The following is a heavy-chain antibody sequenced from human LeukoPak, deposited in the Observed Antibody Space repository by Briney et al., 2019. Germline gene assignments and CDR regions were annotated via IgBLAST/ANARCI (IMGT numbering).Heavy chain of an antibody. CDR2: IWYDGSNK. V-gene: IGHV3-33*01. Sequence: GRPLRLSCAASGFTFSSYGMHWVRQAPGKGLEWVAVIWYDGSNKYYADSVKGRFTISRDNSKNTLYLQMNSLRAEDTAVYYCARGKYSSGWDDFDYWGQGTLVTVSS. D-gene: IGHD6-19*01. CDR1: GFTFSSYG. J-gene: IGHJ4*02. CDR3: ARGKYSSGWDDFDY.